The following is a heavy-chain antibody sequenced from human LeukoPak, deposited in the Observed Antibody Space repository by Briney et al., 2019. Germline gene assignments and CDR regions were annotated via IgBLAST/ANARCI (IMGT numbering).Heavy chain of an antibody. Sequence: GGSLRLSCAASGFTFSSAAMTWVRQAPGKGLEWVSTITGSDDNTYYADSVKGRFTISRDFSRNTVRLQMNSLRTEDTAIYYCAKGPQLYSGYHPDYWGQGTLVTVS. D-gene: IGHD5-12*01. J-gene: IGHJ4*02. CDR1: GFTFSSAA. CDR3: AKGPQLYSGYHPDY. CDR2: ITGSDDNT. V-gene: IGHV3-23*01.